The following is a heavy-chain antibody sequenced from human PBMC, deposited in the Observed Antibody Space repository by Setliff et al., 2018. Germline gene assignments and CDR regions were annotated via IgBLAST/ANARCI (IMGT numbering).Heavy chain of an antibody. CDR2: ISRDSLHI. CDR3: ARSENCYATHCSPYDY. D-gene: IGHD2-15*01. Sequence: LRLSCVGSGFTFGTYTMNWIRQAPGKGLEWVSSISRDSLHIYYADSLKGRFTISRDNAEDSLYLQMNSLRAEDTAVCFCARSENCYATHCSPYDYWGQGALVTVSS. CDR1: GFTFGTYT. J-gene: IGHJ4*02. V-gene: IGHV3-21*01.